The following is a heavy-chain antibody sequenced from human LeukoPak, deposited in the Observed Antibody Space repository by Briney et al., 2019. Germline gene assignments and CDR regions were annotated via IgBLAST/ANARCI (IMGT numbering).Heavy chain of an antibody. J-gene: IGHJ4*02. CDR2: ISGSGSGVNT. Sequence: GGSPRLSCAASGFTFSRYAMSWVRQAPGKGLEWVSGISGSGSGVNTYYADSVKGRFTISRDNSKNTMYLQMNGLRAEDTAVYYCAKGYSSACYDGCDYWSQGTLVTVSS. CDR1: GFTFSRYA. V-gene: IGHV3-23*01. D-gene: IGHD6-19*01. CDR3: AKGYSSACYDGCDY.